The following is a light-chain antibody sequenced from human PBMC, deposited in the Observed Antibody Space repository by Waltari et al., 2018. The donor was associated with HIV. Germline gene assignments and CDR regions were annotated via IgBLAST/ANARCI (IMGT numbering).Light chain of an antibody. V-gene: IGLV3-25*03. CDR3: LSADSSGTYV. CDR2: KNT. Sequence: SSVLPQPPSVSVSPGQTAIITCSAGKSTNTSPHWFQQKAGPTPGVLIHKNTERPSGIPERFSASRSGTTVTLTITGVQTDDEADYYCLSADSSGTYVFGPGTTVTVL. CDR1: KSTNTS. J-gene: IGLJ1*01.